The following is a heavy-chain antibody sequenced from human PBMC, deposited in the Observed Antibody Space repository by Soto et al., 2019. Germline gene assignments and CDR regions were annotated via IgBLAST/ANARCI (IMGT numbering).Heavy chain of an antibody. D-gene: IGHD3-9*01. CDR1: GYTFTGYY. J-gene: IGHJ5*02. V-gene: IGHV1-2*02. Sequence: VTSVKVSCKASGYTFTGYYMHWVRQAPGQGLEWMGWINPNSGGTNYAQKFQGRVTMTRDTSISTAYMELSRLRSDDTAVYYCARARGRYLTGYLNWFDTWGQGTLVTISS. CDR3: ARARGRYLTGYLNWFDT. CDR2: INPNSGGT.